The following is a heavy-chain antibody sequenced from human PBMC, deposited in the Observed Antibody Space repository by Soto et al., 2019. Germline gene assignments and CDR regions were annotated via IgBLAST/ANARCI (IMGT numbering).Heavy chain of an antibody. J-gene: IGHJ5*01. V-gene: IGHV4-39*01. D-gene: IGHD5-12*01. CDR2: IYYSGST. CDR1: GGSISSSSYY. Sequence: SETLSLTCTVSGGSISSSSYYWGWIRQPPGKGLEWIGGIYYSGSTYYNPSLKSRVTISVDTSKNQFSLKLSSVTAADTAVYYCARHGAGARDGYTVDSWGQGTLVT. CDR3: ARHGAGARDGYTVDS.